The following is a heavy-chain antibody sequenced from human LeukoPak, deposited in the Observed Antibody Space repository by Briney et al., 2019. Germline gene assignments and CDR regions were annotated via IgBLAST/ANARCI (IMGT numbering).Heavy chain of an antibody. V-gene: IGHV4-39*07. CDR1: GGSISSGSYY. J-gene: IGHJ4*02. CDR3: ARVNWVRGLIGSYYFDY. Sequence: PSETLSLTCTVSGGSISSGSYYWGWIRQPPGRGLEWIGSIYNSGSAYYNPSLKSRVTISVDTSKNQFSLKLNSVTAADTAMYYCARVNWVRGLIGSYYFDYWGQGTLVTVSS. D-gene: IGHD3-10*01. CDR2: IYNSGSA.